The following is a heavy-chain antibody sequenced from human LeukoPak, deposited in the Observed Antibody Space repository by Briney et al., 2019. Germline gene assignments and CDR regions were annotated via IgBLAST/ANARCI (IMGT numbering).Heavy chain of an antibody. D-gene: IGHD3-9*01. Sequence: GGSLRLSCAASGFTFSAFGMNWVRQAPGKGLEWVSTITNSGGSTYYVDSVKGRSTISRDNSKNTLYLQMNSLRAEDTAKYYCTKDYCGKFCSAVWGQGTTVTVSS. J-gene: IGHJ6*02. CDR1: GFTFSAFG. V-gene: IGHV3-23*01. CDR3: TKDYCGKFCSAV. CDR2: ITNSGGST.